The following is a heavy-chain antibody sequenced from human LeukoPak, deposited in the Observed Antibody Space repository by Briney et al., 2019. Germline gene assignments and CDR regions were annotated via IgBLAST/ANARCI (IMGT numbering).Heavy chain of an antibody. CDR1: GYTFTGYF. CDR2: INPNSGGT. D-gene: IGHD2-2*01. Sequence: GASVKVSCKASGYTFTGYFMHWVRQAPGQGLEWMGWINPNSGGTSYPQKFQGRVTMTRDTSISTVYMELSSLRSDDTAIYYCARARGYCSSTSCYLDYWGQGTLVTVSS. J-gene: IGHJ4*02. CDR3: ARARGYCSSTSCYLDY. V-gene: IGHV1-2*02.